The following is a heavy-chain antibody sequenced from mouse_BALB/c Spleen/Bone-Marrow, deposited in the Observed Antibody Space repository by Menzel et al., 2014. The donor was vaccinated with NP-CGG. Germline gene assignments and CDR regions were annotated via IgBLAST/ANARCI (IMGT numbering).Heavy chain of an antibody. CDR3: ASYYYGHFFDY. Sequence: EVQLQQSGAELVKPGASVKLSCTASGFNIKDTYMRWVKQRPEQGLEWIGRIDPANGNTKYDPKFQGKATITADTSSNTAYLQLSSLTYEDTAVYYCASYYYGHFFDYWGQGPPISASS. D-gene: IGHD1-1*01. CDR1: GFNIKDTY. V-gene: IGHV14-3*02. CDR2: IDPANGNT. J-gene: IGHJ2*01.